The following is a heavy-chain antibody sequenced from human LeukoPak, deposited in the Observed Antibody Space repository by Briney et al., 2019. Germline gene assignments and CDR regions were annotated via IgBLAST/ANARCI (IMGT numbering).Heavy chain of an antibody. CDR2: IYSGGST. J-gene: IGHJ4*02. Sequence: PGGSLRLSCAASGFTVSSNYMSWVRQAPGKGLEWVSVIYSGGSTYYADSVRGRFTISRDNSKNTLYLQMNSLRAEDTAVYYCARVGGGPFRSIVVSDQLPLFDYWGQGTLVTVSS. V-gene: IGHV3-66*01. CDR3: ARVGGGPFRSIVVSDQLPLFDY. CDR1: GFTVSSNY. D-gene: IGHD2-2*01.